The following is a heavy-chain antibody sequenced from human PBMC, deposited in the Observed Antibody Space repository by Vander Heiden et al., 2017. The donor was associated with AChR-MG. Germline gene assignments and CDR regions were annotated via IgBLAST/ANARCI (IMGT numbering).Heavy chain of an antibody. CDR2: IKSKTDGGTT. CDR1: GFTFSNAW. Sequence: EVQLVESGGGLVKPGGSLRLSCAASGFTFSNAWMSWVRQAPGKGLEWVGRIKSKTDGGTTDYAAPVKGRFTISRDDSKNTLYLQMNSLKTEDTAVYYCTTGGYYDRTDAFDIWGQGTMVTVSS. D-gene: IGHD3-22*01. J-gene: IGHJ3*02. CDR3: TTGGYYDRTDAFDI. V-gene: IGHV3-15*01.